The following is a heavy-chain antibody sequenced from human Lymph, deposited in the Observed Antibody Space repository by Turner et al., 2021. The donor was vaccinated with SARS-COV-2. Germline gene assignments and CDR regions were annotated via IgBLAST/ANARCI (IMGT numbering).Heavy chain of an antibody. J-gene: IGHJ6*02. D-gene: IGHD3-16*01. CDR3: ANLYPTVSVEFPYGMDV. V-gene: IGHV3-23*01. CDR1: GFTLNRHA. Sequence: EVQLLASGGGLVQPWGAVRTSCAASGFTLNRHARSWVRQSAWKGLAWGTRISGVGGSKYYAGSVKGRFIISRVNTKNTLYLQMNSLRVADTAVYYWANLYPTVSVEFPYGMDVWGQGTTVTVSS. CDR2: ISGVGGSK.